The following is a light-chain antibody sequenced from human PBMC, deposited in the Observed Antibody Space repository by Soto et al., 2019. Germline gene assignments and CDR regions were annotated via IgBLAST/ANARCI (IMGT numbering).Light chain of an antibody. V-gene: IGKV3-15*01. J-gene: IGKJ1*01. CDR3: QQYNNWPRT. Sequence: EIVLTQSPGTLSLSPGERATLSCRASQSVSSNLAWYQQKPGQAPRLLIYGASTRATGIPARFSGSGSGTEFTLTISSLQSEDFALYYCQQYNNWPRTFGQGTKVDIK. CDR2: GAS. CDR1: QSVSSN.